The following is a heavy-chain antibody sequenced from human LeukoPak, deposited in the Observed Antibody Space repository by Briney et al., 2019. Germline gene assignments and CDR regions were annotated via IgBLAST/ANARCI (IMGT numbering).Heavy chain of an antibody. J-gene: IGHJ5*02. D-gene: IGHD6-13*01. Sequence: GASVKVSCKASGYTFTNYDISWVRQAPGQGLEWMGWISAYNGNTNYAQKVQGRVTMTTDRSTSSTYMELRSLRSDDTAVYYCAGAQQLVHWFDPWGQGTLVTVSS. CDR2: ISAYNGNT. CDR3: AGAQQLVHWFDP. V-gene: IGHV1-18*01. CDR1: GYTFTNYD.